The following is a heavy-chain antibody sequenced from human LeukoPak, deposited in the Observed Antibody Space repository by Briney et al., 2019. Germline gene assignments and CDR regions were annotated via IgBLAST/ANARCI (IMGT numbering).Heavy chain of an antibody. J-gene: IGHJ6*03. CDR3: ARTEDTAMASRYYYYYMDV. Sequence: ASVKVSCKASGYTFTSYGISWVRQAPGQGLKWMGWISAYNGNTNYAQKLQGRVTMTTDTSTSTAYMELRSLRSDDTAVYYCARTEDTAMASRYYYYYMDVWGKGTTVTVSS. D-gene: IGHD5-18*01. CDR1: GYTFTSYG. CDR2: ISAYNGNT. V-gene: IGHV1-18*01.